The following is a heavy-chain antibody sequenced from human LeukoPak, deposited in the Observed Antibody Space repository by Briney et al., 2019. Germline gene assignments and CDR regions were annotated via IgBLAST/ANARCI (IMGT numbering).Heavy chain of an antibody. Sequence: GGSLRLSCAASGFTFSSYSMNWVRQAPGKGLEWVSSISSSSSYIYYADSVKGRFTISRDNAKNSLYLQMNSLRAEDTAVYYCAGSYYYDSSGYYYFHDAFDIWGQGTMVTVSS. V-gene: IGHV3-21*01. CDR1: GFTFSSYS. CDR2: ISSSSSYI. CDR3: AGSYYYDSSGYYYFHDAFDI. D-gene: IGHD3-22*01. J-gene: IGHJ3*02.